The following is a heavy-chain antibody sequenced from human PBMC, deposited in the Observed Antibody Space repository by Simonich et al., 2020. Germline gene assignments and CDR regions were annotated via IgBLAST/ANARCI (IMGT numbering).Heavy chain of an antibody. CDR3: AKDSSLVGATDWFDP. CDR2: ISGSGGRT. Sequence: EVQLLESGGGLVQPGGSLRLSCAASGFTFSRYAMRWVRQATRKCVECVSAISGSGGRTHDADSLKGRLTISRDNSKNTLYLQMNSLRAEDTAVYYCAKDSSLVGATDWFDPWGQGTLVTVSS. CDR1: GFTFSRYA. D-gene: IGHD1-26*01. V-gene: IGHV3-23*01. J-gene: IGHJ5*02.